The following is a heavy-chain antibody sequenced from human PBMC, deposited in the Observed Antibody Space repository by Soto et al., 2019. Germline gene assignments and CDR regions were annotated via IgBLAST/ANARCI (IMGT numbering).Heavy chain of an antibody. Sequence: SETLSLTCTVSGGSISSGDYYWTWIRQPPGKGLEWIGYIYYSGSTYYNPSLKSRVTISVDKSKNQFSLKLSSVTAADTAVYYCARAAMGGSSWPFDYWGQGTLVTVS. V-gene: IGHV4-30-4*01. CDR2: IYYSGST. CDR1: GGSISSGDYY. CDR3: ARAAMGGSSWPFDY. D-gene: IGHD6-13*01. J-gene: IGHJ4*02.